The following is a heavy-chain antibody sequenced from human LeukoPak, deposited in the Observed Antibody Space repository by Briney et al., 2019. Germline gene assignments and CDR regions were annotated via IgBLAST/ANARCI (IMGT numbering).Heavy chain of an antibody. CDR3: ASSPAGYYDSSGYEAAAEGSYYFDY. Sequence: PGGSLRLSCAASGFTFSSYSMNWVRQAPGKGLEWVSSISSSSSYIYYADSVKGRFTISRDNAKNSLYLQMNSLRAEDTAVYYCASSPAGYYDSSGYEAAAEGSYYFDYWGQGTLVTVSS. V-gene: IGHV3-21*01. J-gene: IGHJ4*02. D-gene: IGHD3-22*01. CDR1: GFTFSSYS. CDR2: ISSSSSYI.